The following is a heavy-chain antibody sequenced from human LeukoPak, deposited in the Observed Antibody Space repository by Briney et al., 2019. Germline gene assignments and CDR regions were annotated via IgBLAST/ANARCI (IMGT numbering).Heavy chain of an antibody. CDR2: INPNSGGT. CDR3: ARDRGTPVYYDSSGYYMDV. CDR1: GYTFTGYY. V-gene: IGHV1-2*02. Sequence: GASVKVSCKASGYTFTGYYMHWVRQAPGQGLEWMGWINPNSGGTNYAQKFQGRVTMTRDTSISTAYVELSRLRSDDTAVYYCARDRGTPVYYDSSGYYMDVWGKGTTVTVSS. D-gene: IGHD3-22*01. J-gene: IGHJ6*03.